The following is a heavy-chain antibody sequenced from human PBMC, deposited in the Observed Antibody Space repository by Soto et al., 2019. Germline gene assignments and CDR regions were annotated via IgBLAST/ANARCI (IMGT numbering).Heavy chain of an antibody. V-gene: IGHV3-30*18. J-gene: IGHJ4*02. CDR2: ISYDGTDK. CDR1: GFTFSSYG. CDR3: AKELRSSGWYLDY. D-gene: IGHD6-19*01. Sequence: PGGSLRLSCAASGFTFSSYGMHWVRQAPGKGLEWVAVISYDGTDKYYVDSVKGRFTISRDNSKNTLYLQMTSLRPEDTALYSCAKELRSSGWYLDYWGQGTLVTVSS.